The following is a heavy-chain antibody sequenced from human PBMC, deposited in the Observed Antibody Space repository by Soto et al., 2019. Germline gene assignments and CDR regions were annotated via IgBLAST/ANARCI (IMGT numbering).Heavy chain of an antibody. CDR1: GGSISSGGYY. D-gene: IGHD2-21*02. CDR3: ARVPGGNSWFDP. Sequence: QVQLQESGPGLVKPSQTLSLTCTVSGGSISSGGYYWSWIRQHPGKGLEWIGYIYYSGSTYYNPSLNSRVTISVDTSKNPSSLKLSSVTAADTAVYYCARVPGGNSWFDPWGQGTLVTVSS. CDR2: IYYSGST. V-gene: IGHV4-31*03. J-gene: IGHJ5*02.